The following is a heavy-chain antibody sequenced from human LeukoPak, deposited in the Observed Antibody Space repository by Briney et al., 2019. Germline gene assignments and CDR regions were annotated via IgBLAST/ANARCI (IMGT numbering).Heavy chain of an antibody. CDR3: AKGSRAQGYYFDF. J-gene: IGHJ4*02. Sequence: PGGSLRLSCAASGFTFSSYWMSWVRQAPGKGLEWVANIKQDGSEKYYVDSVKGRFTISRDNAKNSLYLQMNSLRAEDTAAYYCAKGSRAQGYYFDFWGQGTLVTVSS. D-gene: IGHD3-10*01. CDR2: IKQDGSEK. CDR1: GFTFSSYW. V-gene: IGHV3-7*03.